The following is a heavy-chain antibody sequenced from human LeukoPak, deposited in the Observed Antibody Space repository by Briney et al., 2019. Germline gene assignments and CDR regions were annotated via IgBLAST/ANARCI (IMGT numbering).Heavy chain of an antibody. J-gene: IGHJ4*02. D-gene: IGHD3-22*01. CDR2: VNPNSGGT. CDR3: AREYYYDSSGYYCY. Sequence: ASVKVSCKASGYTFTGYYMHWVRQAPGQGLEWMGWVNPNSGGTNYAQKFQGWVTMTRDTSISTAYMELSRLRSDDTAVYYCAREYYYDSSGYYCYWGQGTLVTVSS. CDR1: GYTFTGYY. V-gene: IGHV1-2*04.